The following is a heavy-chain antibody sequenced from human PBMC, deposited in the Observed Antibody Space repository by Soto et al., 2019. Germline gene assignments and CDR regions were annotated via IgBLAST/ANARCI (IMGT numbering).Heavy chain of an antibody. V-gene: IGHV4-31*03. CDR1: GGSISSGGYY. D-gene: IGHD6-13*01. CDR3: ARAKKGIAAAENWFDH. CDR2: IYYSGST. J-gene: IGHJ5*02. Sequence: SETLSLTCTVSGGSISSGGYYWSWIRQHPGKGLEWIGYIYYSGSTYYNPSLKSRVTISVDTSKNQFSLKLSSVTAADTAVYYCARAKKGIAAAENWFDHWGQGTLVTVSS.